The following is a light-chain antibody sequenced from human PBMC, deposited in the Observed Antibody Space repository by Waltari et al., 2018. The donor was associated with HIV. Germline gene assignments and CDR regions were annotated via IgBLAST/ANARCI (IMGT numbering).Light chain of an antibody. Sequence: QFVLPQLPSASSFLGASVKITCTLHGGLISSAMIWHQHQPEKGPRYLMKLKSDGSHNREDEIPDRFSASNSGADHHLTISSLQSEDEGYYYCQTWDTGPVFGGGTKLTVL. J-gene: IGLJ3*02. CDR2: LKSDGSH. V-gene: IGLV4-69*01. CDR1: GGLISSA. CDR3: QTWDTGPV.